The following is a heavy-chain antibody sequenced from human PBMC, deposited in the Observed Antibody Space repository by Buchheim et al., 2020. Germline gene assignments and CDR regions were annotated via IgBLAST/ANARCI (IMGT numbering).Heavy chain of an antibody. V-gene: IGHV3-48*03. Sequence: EVQLVESGGGLVQPGGSLRLSCAASGFTFTTYEMNWVRQAPGKGLEWVSYISGSGNTIYYADSVMGRFTISRDNAKNSLYLQMNSLRAEDTAVYHCATKLWFVNYYGMDVWGQG. CDR3: ATKLWFVNYYGMDV. J-gene: IGHJ6*02. CDR2: ISGSGNTI. D-gene: IGHD3-10*01. CDR1: GFTFTTYE.